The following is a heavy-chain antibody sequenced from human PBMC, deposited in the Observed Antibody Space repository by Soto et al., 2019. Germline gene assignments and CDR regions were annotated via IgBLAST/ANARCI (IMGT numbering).Heavy chain of an antibody. CDR1: GFTFSSYA. CDR2: ISGSGGST. D-gene: IGHD3-10*01. V-gene: IGHV3-23*01. J-gene: IGHJ6*03. Sequence: GGSLRLSCAASGFTFSSYAMSWVRQAPGKGLEWVSAISGSGGSTYYADSVKGRFTISRDNSKNTLYLQMNSLRAEDTAVYYCAKVSSGTGFYYYYYMDVWGKGTTVTVSS. CDR3: AKVSSGTGFYYYYYMDV.